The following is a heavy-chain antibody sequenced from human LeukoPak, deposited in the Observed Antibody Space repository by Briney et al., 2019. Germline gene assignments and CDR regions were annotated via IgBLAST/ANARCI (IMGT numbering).Heavy chain of an antibody. Sequence: ASVNLSCKTSGYTFYDYGISWGRHAPGQGLEWMGWIGADTGNTNFAQKLHYRVTMTTATYTSTAYMELKSLTSAATAVYYCARDSRETGSTSDFDFWGQGTLVTVSS. D-gene: IGHD1-7*01. J-gene: IGHJ4*02. CDR1: GYTFYDYG. CDR2: IGADTGNT. V-gene: IGHV1-18*04. CDR3: ARDSRETGSTSDFDF.